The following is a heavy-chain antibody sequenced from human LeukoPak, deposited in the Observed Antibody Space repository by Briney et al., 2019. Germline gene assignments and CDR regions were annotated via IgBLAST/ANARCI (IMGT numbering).Heavy chain of an antibody. CDR2: ISSGSGYI. CDR1: GFTFSSYD. CDR3: ARDLGGYGEPYYFDY. D-gene: IGHD4-17*01. Sequence: GGSLRLSCAASGFTFSSYDMNWVRQAPGTGLEWVSSISSGSGYIYYAESVKGRFTISRDNAKTSLYLQMNSLRAEDTAVYYCARDLGGYGEPYYFDYWGQGTLVTVSS. V-gene: IGHV3-21*01. J-gene: IGHJ4*02.